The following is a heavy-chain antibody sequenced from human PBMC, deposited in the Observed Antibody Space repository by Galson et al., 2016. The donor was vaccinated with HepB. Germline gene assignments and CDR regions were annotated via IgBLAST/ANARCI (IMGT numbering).Heavy chain of an antibody. V-gene: IGHV3-7*04. J-gene: IGHJ4*02. Sequence: SLRLSCATSGFTFSSYWMSWVRQAPGKGLEWVANIQQDGRDMRYLDSVKGRFTISRDNAKNSLYLQMNSLRAEDTAVYYCARDIVVSPAAPYVAYWGPGTLVTVSS. CDR1: GFTFSSYW. CDR2: IQQDGRDM. D-gene: IGHD2-15*01. CDR3: ARDIVVSPAAPYVAY.